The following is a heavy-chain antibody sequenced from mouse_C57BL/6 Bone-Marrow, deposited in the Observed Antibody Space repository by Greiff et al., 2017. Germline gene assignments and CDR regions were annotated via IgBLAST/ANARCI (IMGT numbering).Heavy chain of an antibody. D-gene: IGHD2-1*01. J-gene: IGHJ2*01. CDR1: GYTFTTYP. CDR3: ARGGNYGGYYFDY. V-gene: IGHV1-47*01. Sequence: QVQLKESGAELVKPGASVKMSCKASGYTFTTYPIEWMKQNHGKSLEWIGNFHPYNDDTKYNEKFKGKATLTVDKSSSTVYLELSRLTSDDSAVYCCARGGNYGGYYFDYWGQGTTLTVSS. CDR2: FHPYNDDT.